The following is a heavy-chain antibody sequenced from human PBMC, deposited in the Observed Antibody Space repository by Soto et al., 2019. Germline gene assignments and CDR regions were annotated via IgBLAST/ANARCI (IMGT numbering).Heavy chain of an antibody. CDR2: IWHDGSEE. D-gene: IGHD2-8*01. CDR3: AREGGHCTRPTCYSGLES. J-gene: IGHJ5*02. Sequence: GQMLQSGGGVVQPGKSLTLSCEASGFTFSNHGAHWVRLPPGKGLEWVAVIWHDGSEEYYADSVKGRFSISRDNFRNTISLRMNSLRAEDSGMYFCAREGGHCTRPTCYSGLESWGQGSLVSVSS. V-gene: IGHV3-33*01. CDR1: GFTFSNHG.